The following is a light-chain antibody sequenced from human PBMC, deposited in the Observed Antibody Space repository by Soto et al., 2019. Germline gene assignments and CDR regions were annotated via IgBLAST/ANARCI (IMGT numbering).Light chain of an antibody. CDR2: EVS. CDR3: SSYTKSSTRV. Sequence: QSALTQPASVSGSPGQSITISCTGTSSDVGGYNYVSWYQQHPGKAPKLMIYEVSNRPSGVSNRFSGSKSGNTASLIISGLQAEDEADYYCSSYTKSSTRVFGGGTKLTVL. CDR1: SSDVGGYNY. J-gene: IGLJ3*02. V-gene: IGLV2-14*01.